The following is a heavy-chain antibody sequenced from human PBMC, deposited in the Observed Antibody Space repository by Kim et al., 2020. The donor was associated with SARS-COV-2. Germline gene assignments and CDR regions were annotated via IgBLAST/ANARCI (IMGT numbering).Heavy chain of an antibody. V-gene: IGHV4-59*08. D-gene: IGHD6-13*01. CDR3: ARAGPIRQQLRYYYYGMDV. J-gene: IGHJ6*02. CDR1: GGSISSYY. Sequence: SETLSLTCTVSGGSISSYYWSWIRQPPGKGLEWIGYIYYSGSTNYNPSLKSRVTISVDTSKNQFSLKLSSVTAADTAVYYCARAGPIRQQLRYYYYGMDVWGQGTTVTVSS. CDR2: IYYSGST.